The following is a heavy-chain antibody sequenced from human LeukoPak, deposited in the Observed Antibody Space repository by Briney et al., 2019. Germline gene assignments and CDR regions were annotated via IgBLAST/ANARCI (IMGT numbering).Heavy chain of an antibody. CDR2: IYYSGST. CDR1: GGSISSYY. V-gene: IGHV4-59*12. D-gene: IGHD1-26*01. J-gene: IGHJ6*02. CDR3: ARGERGNGMDV. Sequence: SETLSLTCTVPGGSISSYYWSWIRQPPGKGLEWIGYIYYSGSTYYNPSLKSRVTISVDTSKNQFSLKLSSVTAADTAVYYCARGERGNGMDVWGQGTTVTVSS.